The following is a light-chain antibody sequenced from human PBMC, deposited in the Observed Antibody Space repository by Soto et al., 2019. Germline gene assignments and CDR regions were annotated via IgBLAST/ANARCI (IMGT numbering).Light chain of an antibody. CDR1: QSVSSSY. J-gene: IGKJ2*01. CDR2: GAS. Sequence: EIVLTQSPGTLSLSPGERATLSCRASQSVSSSYLAWYQQQPGQAPRLLIYGASSRATGIPDMFSGSGSGKDFTLTISRLEPEDFAVYYCQQYGSSYTFGQGTKLEIK. V-gene: IGKV3-20*01. CDR3: QQYGSSYT.